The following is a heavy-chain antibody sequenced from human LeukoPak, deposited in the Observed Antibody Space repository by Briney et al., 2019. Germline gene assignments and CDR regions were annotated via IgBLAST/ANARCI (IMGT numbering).Heavy chain of an antibody. D-gene: IGHD2-15*01. J-gene: IGHJ4*02. CDR1: GFTFSSYG. CDR3: AKDVVVVVAATWDY. V-gene: IGHV3-23*01. Sequence: PGGSLRLSCAASGFTFSSYGMHWVRQAPGKGLEWVSAISGSGGSTYYADSVKGRFTISRDNSKNTLYLQMNSLRAEDTAVYSCAKDVVVVVAATWDYWGQGTLVTVSS. CDR2: ISGSGGST.